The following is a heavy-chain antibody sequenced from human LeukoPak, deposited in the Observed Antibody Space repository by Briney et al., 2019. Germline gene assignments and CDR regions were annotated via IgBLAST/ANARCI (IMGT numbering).Heavy chain of an antibody. CDR1: GGTFSSYA. CDR2: IIPILGIA. V-gene: IGHV1-69*04. Sequence: SVKVSCKASGGTFSSYAISWVRQAPGQGLEWMGRIIPILGIANYAQKFQGRVTITADKSTSTAYMELSSLRSEDTAVYYCARVIVVAANSGGWFDPWGEGTLVTVSS. CDR3: ARVIVVAANSGGWFDP. D-gene: IGHD2-15*01. J-gene: IGHJ5*02.